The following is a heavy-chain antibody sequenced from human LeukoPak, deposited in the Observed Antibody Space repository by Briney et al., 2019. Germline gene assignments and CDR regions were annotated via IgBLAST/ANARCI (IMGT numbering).Heavy chain of an antibody. V-gene: IGHV3-30*04. CDR1: GFTFSSYA. Sequence: GGSLRLSCAASGFTFSSYAMHWVRQAPGKGLEWVAVISYDGSNKYYADSVKGRFTISRDNSKNTLYLQMNSLRAEDTAVYYCASVTRYYFDYWGQGTLVTVSS. J-gene: IGHJ4*02. CDR3: ASVTRYYFDY. D-gene: IGHD4-17*01. CDR2: ISYDGSNK.